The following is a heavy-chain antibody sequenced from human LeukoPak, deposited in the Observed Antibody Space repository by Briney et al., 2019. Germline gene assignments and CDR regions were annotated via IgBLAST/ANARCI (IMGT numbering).Heavy chain of an antibody. J-gene: IGHJ4*02. CDR3: ARIRCGHSGSVCYNH. D-gene: IGHD3-9*01. CDR2: ISHTEGT. CDR1: GVSINDYY. Sequence: PSETLSLTCGVFGVSINDYYWSWIRQSPAKGLEWIGEISHTEGTRYNPSLESRVTMSVGTSENQLSLKLIFVTAADTAVYYCARIRCGHSGSVCYNHWGLGTLVTVSS. V-gene: IGHV4-34*01.